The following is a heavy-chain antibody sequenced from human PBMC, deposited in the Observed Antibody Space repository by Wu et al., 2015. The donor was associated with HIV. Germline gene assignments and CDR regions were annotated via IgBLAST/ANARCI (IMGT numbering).Heavy chain of an antibody. J-gene: IGHJ4*02. V-gene: IGHV1-69*18. Sequence: QVQLVQSGAEVKKPGASVKVSCKASGGTFSSYAISWVRQAPGQGLEWMGRIIPIFGTANYAQKFQGRVTITADESTSTAYMELSSLRSEDTAVYYCARDRAPGCSGGSCYSLGGYWGQGNAGHRSPQ. CDR2: IIPIFGTA. CDR1: GGTFSSYA. D-gene: IGHD2-15*01. CDR3: ARDRAPGCSGGSCYSLGGY.